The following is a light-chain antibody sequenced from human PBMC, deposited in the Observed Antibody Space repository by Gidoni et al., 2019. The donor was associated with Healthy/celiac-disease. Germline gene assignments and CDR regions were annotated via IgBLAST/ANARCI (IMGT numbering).Light chain of an antibody. CDR3: AAWDDSLSGWV. CDR2: RNN. J-gene: IGLJ3*02. Sequence: QSVLTQPPSASGTPGQRVTISCSGSSSNIGSNYVYWYQQRPGTAPKLLIYRNNQRPSGVPDRFSGSKSCTSASLAISGLRSEDEADYYCAAWDDSLSGWVFGGGTKLTVL. V-gene: IGLV1-47*01. CDR1: SSNIGSNY.